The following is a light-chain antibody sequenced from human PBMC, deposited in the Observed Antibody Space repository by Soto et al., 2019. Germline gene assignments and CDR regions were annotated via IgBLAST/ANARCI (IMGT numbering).Light chain of an antibody. Sequence: EIQMTQSPSSLSASVGDRVTITCRASLPISKYLAWYQQKPGKIPNLLIYAASTLKAGLPSRFSGSGSGTDFTLTSSSLQADDVAAYYCQNNNRAPLTFGGGTKVEIK. J-gene: IGKJ4*01. CDR3: QNNNRAPLT. CDR2: AAS. V-gene: IGKV1-27*01. CDR1: LPISKY.